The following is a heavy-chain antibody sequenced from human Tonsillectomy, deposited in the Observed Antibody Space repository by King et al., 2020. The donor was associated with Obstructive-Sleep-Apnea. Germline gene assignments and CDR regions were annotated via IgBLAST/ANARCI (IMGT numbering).Heavy chain of an antibody. Sequence: LQLVQSGAEVKKPGASVKVSCKVSGYTLRELSMHWVRQAPGKGLEWMGGFDPEDGETIYAQKFQGRVTMTEDTSTGTAYMELSSLKSEDTAVYYCATTPPLVVVVVDTPSKAFDIWGRGTMVTVSS. D-gene: IGHD2-15*01. CDR2: FDPEDGET. J-gene: IGHJ3*02. CDR1: GYTLRELS. V-gene: IGHV1-24*01. CDR3: ATTPPLVVVVVDTPSKAFDI.